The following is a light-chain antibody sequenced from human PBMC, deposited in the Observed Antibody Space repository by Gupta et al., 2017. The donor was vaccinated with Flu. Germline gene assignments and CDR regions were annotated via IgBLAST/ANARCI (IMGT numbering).Light chain of an antibody. J-gene: IGKJ4*01. Sequence: EIVLTQSPASLSLSAGERATLSCRDSQSVSSYLAWYQQKPGQAPRLLIYDASNRATGIPARFSGSGSGTDFTLTISSLEHEDFAVYYCQQRSNWPPLTFGGGTKVEIK. CDR3: QQRSNWPPLT. CDR1: QSVSSY. CDR2: DAS. V-gene: IGKV3-11*01.